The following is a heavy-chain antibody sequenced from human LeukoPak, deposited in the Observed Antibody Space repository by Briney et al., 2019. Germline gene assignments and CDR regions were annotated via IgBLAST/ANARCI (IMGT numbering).Heavy chain of an antibody. CDR2: IYYSRST. CDR1: GGSISSSSYY. V-gene: IGHV4-39*07. J-gene: IGHJ5*02. D-gene: IGHD6-13*01. CDR3: ARLYSSSPNWFDP. Sequence: SETLSLTCTVSGGSISSSSYYWGGIRQPPGTGLEWIGSIYYSRSTYYNPSLKSRVTISVDTSKNQFSLRLSSVTGADTAVYYCARLYSSSPNWFDPWGQGTQVTVSS.